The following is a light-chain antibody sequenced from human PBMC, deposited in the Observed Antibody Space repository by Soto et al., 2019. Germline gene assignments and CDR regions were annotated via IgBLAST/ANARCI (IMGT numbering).Light chain of an antibody. J-gene: IGKJ1*01. V-gene: IGKV1-5*03. CDR2: KAS. CDR3: QHYNGLWT. CDR1: QNINTW. Sequence: DIQMTQSPSTLSASVGASVPITCRASQNINTWLAWYQQKPGKAPQLLIYKASSLESGVPSRFSGSGSGTEFTLTISSLQPDDFATYYRQHYNGLWTVGQGTKVAIK.